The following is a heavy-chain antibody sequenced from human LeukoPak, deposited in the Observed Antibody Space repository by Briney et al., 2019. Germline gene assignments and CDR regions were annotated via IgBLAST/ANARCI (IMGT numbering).Heavy chain of an antibody. CDR2: MNPHNGNT. CDR1: GCTFISYD. J-gene: IGHJ6*02. CDR3: ARRGSPYGHYGMDV. Sequence: ASVKVSCKVSGCTFISYDINWVRQATGQGLEWLAWMNPHNGNTAFAQKFQGRVTVTRDTSISTAYMELSGLRSEDTAVYYCARRGSPYGHYGMDVWGQGTTVTVSS. D-gene: IGHD3-16*01. V-gene: IGHV1-8*01.